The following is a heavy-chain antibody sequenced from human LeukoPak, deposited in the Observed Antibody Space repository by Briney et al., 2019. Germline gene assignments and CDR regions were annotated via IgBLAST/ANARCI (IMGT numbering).Heavy chain of an antibody. CDR1: GFTFSGYG. Sequence: GGSLRLSCAASGFTFSGYGMHWVRQAPGEGLEWVAVISSDGSGKNHADSVKGRFTISRDDSRNTLYLQMNSLRAEDTAVYYCATTYYYYSSGYFGYWGQGTLVTVSS. V-gene: IGHV3-30*03. J-gene: IGHJ4*02. CDR2: ISSDGSGK. D-gene: IGHD3-22*01. CDR3: ATTYYYYSSGYFGY.